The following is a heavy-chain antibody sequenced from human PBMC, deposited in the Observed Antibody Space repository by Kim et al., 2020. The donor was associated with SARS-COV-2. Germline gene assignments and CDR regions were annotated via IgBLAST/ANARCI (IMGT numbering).Heavy chain of an antibody. CDR2: ISSSSSYI. Sequence: GGSLRLSCAASGFTFSSYSMNWVRQAPGKGLEWVSSISSSSSYIYYADSVKGRFTISRDNAKNSLYLQMNSLRAEDTAVYYCASIAGDWYFDLWGRGTLVTVSS. D-gene: IGHD6-13*01. CDR3: ASIAGDWYFDL. J-gene: IGHJ2*01. CDR1: GFTFSSYS. V-gene: IGHV3-21*01.